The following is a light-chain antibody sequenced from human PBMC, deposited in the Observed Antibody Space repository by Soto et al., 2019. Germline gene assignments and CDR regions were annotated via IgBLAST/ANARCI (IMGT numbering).Light chain of an antibody. CDR1: QSISQW. J-gene: IGKJ1*01. V-gene: IGKV1-5*03. CDR3: QQYNTYWT. CDR2: RAS. Sequence: IQMTQSPSTLSTSVGDRVXXXXRASQSISQWLAWYQQKPGKAPKLLIYRASTLQSGVPSRFSGSGSGTEFTLTISSLQPDDFATYYCQQYNTYWTFGQGTKV.